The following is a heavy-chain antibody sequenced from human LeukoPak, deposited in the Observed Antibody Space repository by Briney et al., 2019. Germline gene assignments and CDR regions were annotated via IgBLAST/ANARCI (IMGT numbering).Heavy chain of an antibody. CDR1: GGSISSSSYY. CDR2: IYYSGST. Sequence: SETLSLTCTVSGGSISSSSYYWGWIRQPPGKGLEWIGSIYYSGSTYYNPSLKSRVTISVDTSKNQFSLKLSSVTAADTAVYYCASGEQLVRIVDYWGQGTLFTVSS. J-gene: IGHJ4*02. CDR3: ASGEQLVRIVDY. D-gene: IGHD6-6*01. V-gene: IGHV4-39*01.